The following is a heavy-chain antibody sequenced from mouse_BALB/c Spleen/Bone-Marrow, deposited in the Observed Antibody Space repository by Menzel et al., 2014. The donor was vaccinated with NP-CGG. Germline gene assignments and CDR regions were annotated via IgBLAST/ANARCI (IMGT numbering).Heavy chain of an antibody. CDR3: ARRKSGKGYFDY. J-gene: IGHJ2*01. CDR1: GFSLTSYG. D-gene: IGHD1-3*01. CDR2: IWSGGST. Sequence: QVQLKESGPGLVKPSQSLSITCTVSGFSLTSYGVHWGRQSPGKGLEWLGVIWSGGSTDYNAAFISRLSISKDNSKSQVFFKMNSLQANDTAIYYCARRKSGKGYFDYWGQGTTLTVSS. V-gene: IGHV2-2*02.